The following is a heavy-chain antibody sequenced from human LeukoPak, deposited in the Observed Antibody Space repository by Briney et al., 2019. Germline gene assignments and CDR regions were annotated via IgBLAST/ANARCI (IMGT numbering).Heavy chain of an antibody. Sequence: PGRSLRLSCAASGFTFSNYGMHWVRQAPGKGLEWVAVISYDGSNKYYADSVKGRFTISRDNSKNTLYLQMNSLRAEDTAVYYCARVLSYYYDSSGYPQGDAFDIWGQGTMVTVSS. J-gene: IGHJ3*02. CDR2: ISYDGSNK. V-gene: IGHV3-30*03. CDR1: GFTFSNYG. CDR3: ARVLSYYYDSSGYPQGDAFDI. D-gene: IGHD3-22*01.